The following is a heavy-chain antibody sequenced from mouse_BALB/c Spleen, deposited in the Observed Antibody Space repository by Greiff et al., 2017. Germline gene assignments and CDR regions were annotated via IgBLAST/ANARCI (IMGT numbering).Heavy chain of an antibody. V-gene: IGHV1-12*01. Sequence: LQQPGAELVKPGASVKMSCKASGYTFTSYNMHWVKQTPGQGLEWIGAIYPGNGDTSYNQKFKGKATLTADKSSSTAYMQLSSLTSEDSAVYYCARDTMITTGFAYWGQGTLVTASA. D-gene: IGHD2-4*01. J-gene: IGHJ3*01. CDR3: ARDTMITTGFAY. CDR1: GYTFTSYN. CDR2: IYPGNGDT.